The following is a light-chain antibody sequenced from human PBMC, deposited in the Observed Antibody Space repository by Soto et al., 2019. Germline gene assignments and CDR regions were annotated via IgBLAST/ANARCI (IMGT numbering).Light chain of an antibody. V-gene: IGKV2-28*01. J-gene: IGKJ5*01. CDR3: MQALQSHT. CDR2: LGS. Sequence: DIVMTQSPLSLPVTPGEPASISCRSSQSLLHSNGYNYLDWYLQKPGQSPQLLIYLGSNRASGLPDRFSGSGSGTDFTLKISRVEAEDVGVYYCMQALQSHTFGQGTQLEIK. CDR1: QSLLHSNGYNY.